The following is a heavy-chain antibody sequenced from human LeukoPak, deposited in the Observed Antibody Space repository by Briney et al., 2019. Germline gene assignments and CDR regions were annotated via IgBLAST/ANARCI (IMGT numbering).Heavy chain of an antibody. CDR3: ARGLYLYSSGWHFDY. CDR1: GFTFSRSA. J-gene: IGHJ4*02. D-gene: IGHD6-19*01. V-gene: IGHV3-30*03. Sequence: GGSLRLSCAASGFTFSRSAVHWVRQAPGKGLEWVAVISHDGSNTDYTDSVKGRFTISRDNAKGSLYLQMNSLRDEDTAVYYCARGLYLYSSGWHFDYWGQGTLLTVSS. CDR2: ISHDGSNT.